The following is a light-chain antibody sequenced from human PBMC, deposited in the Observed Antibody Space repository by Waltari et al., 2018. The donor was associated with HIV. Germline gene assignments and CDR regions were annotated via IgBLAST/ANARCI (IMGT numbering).Light chain of an antibody. CDR1: SSDIGGSQY. J-gene: IGLJ3*02. V-gene: IGLV2-14*01. CDR2: EVS. CDR3: SSYTTSSTWV. Sequence: HSALTQPASVSGSPGQSNTISCTGTSSDIGGSQYVSWYQQQPGQAPKLMISEVSNRSSGVSNRFSGSKSGNTASLTISGLQAEDEADYYCSSYTTSSTWVFGGGTKLTVL.